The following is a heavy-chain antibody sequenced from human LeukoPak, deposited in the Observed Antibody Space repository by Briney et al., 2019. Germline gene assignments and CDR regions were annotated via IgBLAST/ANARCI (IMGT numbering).Heavy chain of an antibody. V-gene: IGHV3-11*04. J-gene: IGHJ6*03. CDR2: ISSSGSTI. CDR1: GFTFSDYY. Sequence: PGGSLRLSCAASGFTFSDYYMSWIRQAPGKRLEWVSYISSSGSTIYYADSVKGRFTISRDNAKNPLYLQMNSLRAEDTAVYYCAREVGDYQLGYYYMDVWGKGTTVTVSS. D-gene: IGHD4-17*01. CDR3: AREVGDYQLGYYYMDV.